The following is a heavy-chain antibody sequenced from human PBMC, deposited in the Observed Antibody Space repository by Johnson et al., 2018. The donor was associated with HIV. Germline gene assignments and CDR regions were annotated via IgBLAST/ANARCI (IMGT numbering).Heavy chain of an antibody. Sequence: VQLVESGGGVVRPGGSLRLSCAASGFTFDDYAMHWVRQSPGKGLEWVSLISWNGGSTYYVDSVKGRFTISRDNSEDSLYLQMNSLRPEDTALYYCAKARERWDPLLDAFDDWGQGTMVIVSS. CDR2: ISWNGGST. D-gene: IGHD1-26*01. J-gene: IGHJ3*01. V-gene: IGHV3-43D*03. CDR3: AKARERWDPLLDAFDD. CDR1: GFTFDDYA.